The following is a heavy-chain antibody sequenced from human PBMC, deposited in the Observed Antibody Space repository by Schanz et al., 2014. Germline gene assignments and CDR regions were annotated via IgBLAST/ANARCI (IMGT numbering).Heavy chain of an antibody. CDR1: GFTFSNHA. Sequence: VQLVESGGGLVKPGGSLRLSCETSGFTFSNHAMSWVRQAPGKGLEWVSAISGSGGDTYYADSVKGRFTISRDNSKNSLYLQMNSLRAEDTALYYCAKDRQNRVNRVGYYYGMDVWGQGTTVTVSS. CDR2: ISGSGGDT. V-gene: IGHV3-23*04. J-gene: IGHJ6*02. D-gene: IGHD3-16*01. CDR3: AKDRQNRVNRVGYYYGMDV.